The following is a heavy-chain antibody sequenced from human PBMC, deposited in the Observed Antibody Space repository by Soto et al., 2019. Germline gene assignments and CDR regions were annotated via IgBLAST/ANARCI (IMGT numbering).Heavy chain of an antibody. J-gene: IGHJ4*02. CDR1: GFIFSSYG. Sequence: GGSLRLSCAASGFIFSSYGMHWVRQAPGKGLEWVAVIWYDGSNKYYADSVKGRFTISRDNSKNKLYLQLNSLRAEDTAMYYCARVRSCTTFSCYNFDYWGQGTLVTVSS. CDR2: IWYDGSNK. CDR3: ARVRSCTTFSCYNFDY. V-gene: IGHV3-33*01. D-gene: IGHD2-8*01.